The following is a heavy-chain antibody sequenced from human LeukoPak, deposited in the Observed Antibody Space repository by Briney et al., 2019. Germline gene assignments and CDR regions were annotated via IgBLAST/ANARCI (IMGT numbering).Heavy chain of an antibody. Sequence: TGGSLRLSCAASGFTFSSYGMHWVRQAPGKGLEWVAFIRYDGSKKYYADSVKGRFTISRDNSKNTLYLQMNSLRAEDTAVYYCARIVGATTVIVLDYWGQGTLVTVSS. J-gene: IGHJ4*02. CDR1: GFTFSSYG. D-gene: IGHD1-26*01. CDR3: ARIVGATTVIVLDY. V-gene: IGHV3-30*02. CDR2: IRYDGSKK.